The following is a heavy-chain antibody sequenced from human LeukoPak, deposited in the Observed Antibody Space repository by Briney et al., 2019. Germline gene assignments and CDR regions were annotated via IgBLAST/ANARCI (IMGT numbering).Heavy chain of an antibody. D-gene: IGHD3-22*01. J-gene: IGHJ3*02. CDR2: IYYSGST. CDR1: GGSISSYY. V-gene: IGHV4-59*12. CDR3: ANYYDSSGYYRRHAFDI. Sequence: PSETLSLTCTVSGGSISSYYWSWIRQPPGKGLEWIGYIYYSGSTNYNPSLKSRVTISVDKSKNQFSLKLSSVTAADTAVYYCANYYDSSGYYRRHAFDIWGQGTMVTVSS.